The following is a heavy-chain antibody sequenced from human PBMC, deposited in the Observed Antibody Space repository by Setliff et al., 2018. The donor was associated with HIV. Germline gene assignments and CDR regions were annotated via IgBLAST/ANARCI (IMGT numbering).Heavy chain of an antibody. CDR1: NGSFSGYF. CDR2: VNHGGET. Sequence: SETLSLPCPVSNGSFSGYFWHWIRQAPGRGLEWIGAVNHGGETNYNPSLESRATISADTSKRQFALALSSVTAADTAVYYCARDGPDCSSTKCYAQDYYYYGMDVWGQGTTVTVSS. D-gene: IGHD2-2*01. CDR3: ARDGPDCSSTKCYAQDYYYYGMDV. J-gene: IGHJ6*02. V-gene: IGHV4-34*01.